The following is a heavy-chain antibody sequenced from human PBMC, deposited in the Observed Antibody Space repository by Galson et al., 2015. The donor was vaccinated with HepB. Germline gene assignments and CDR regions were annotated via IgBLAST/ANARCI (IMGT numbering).Heavy chain of an antibody. V-gene: IGHV3-23*01. D-gene: IGHD3-16*01. J-gene: IGHJ5*02. CDR1: GFIFRHHA. Sequence: SLRLSCAGSGFIFRHHAMAWIRQAPGKGLEWVSGINGRGSTSSSSDAVKGRFSISRDNSTDTVFLQMDNLRPEDTAVYYCVKEGAWFGGDWFDPWGQGALVTVS. CDR3: VKEGAWFGGDWFDP. CDR2: INGRGSTS.